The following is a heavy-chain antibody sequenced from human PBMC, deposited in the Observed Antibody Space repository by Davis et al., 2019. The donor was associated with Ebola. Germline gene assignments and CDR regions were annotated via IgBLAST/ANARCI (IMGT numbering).Heavy chain of an antibody. Sequence: GESLKISCAASGFTFSNYWIHWVRQAPGKGLVWVSHINGDGSSTNYADPVKGRFTISRDNAKSTLYLQMNSLRAEDTAVYYCARDGDYWGQGTLVTVSS. CDR1: GFTFSNYW. CDR3: ARDGDY. V-gene: IGHV3-74*01. J-gene: IGHJ4*02. CDR2: INGDGSST.